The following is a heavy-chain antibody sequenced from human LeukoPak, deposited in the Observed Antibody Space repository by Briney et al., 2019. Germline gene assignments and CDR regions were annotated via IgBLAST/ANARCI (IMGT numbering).Heavy chain of an antibody. CDR3: AGLGSDFYYFDY. D-gene: IGHD2-21*02. Sequence: ASVKVSCRTSGYTFTGYYMHWVRQAPGQGLEWMGWINPNTGGTNYAQKFQGRVTMTRDTSLSTAYMELSSLRSDDTAVYYCAGLGSDFYYFDYWGQGTLVTVSS. J-gene: IGHJ4*02. CDR1: GYTFTGYY. CDR2: INPNTGGT. V-gene: IGHV1-2*02.